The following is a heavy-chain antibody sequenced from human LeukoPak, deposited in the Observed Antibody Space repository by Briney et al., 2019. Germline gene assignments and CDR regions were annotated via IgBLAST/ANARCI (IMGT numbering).Heavy chain of an antibody. Sequence: SSDTLSLTCAVSRYSISSSNWWGWIRQPPGKGLEWIGYIYYSGSTYYNPSLKSRVTMSVDTSKNQFSLKLSSVTAADTAVYYCAREAATTLAFDIWGQGTMVTVSS. J-gene: IGHJ3*02. V-gene: IGHV4-28*03. CDR3: AREAATTLAFDI. CDR2: IYYSGST. CDR1: RYSISSSNW. D-gene: IGHD2-15*01.